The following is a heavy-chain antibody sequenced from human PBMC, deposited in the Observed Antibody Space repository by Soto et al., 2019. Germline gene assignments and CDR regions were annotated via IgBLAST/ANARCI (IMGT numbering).Heavy chain of an antibody. CDR1: GGTFSSYT. CDR2: IIPILGIA. CDR3: ASNIVVVPAARSDPCYYYYYMYV. Sequence: QVQLVQSGAEVKKPGSSVKVSCKASGGTFSSYTISWVRQAPGQGLEWMGRIIPILGIANYAQKFQGRVTITADKSTSTAYMELSSLRSEDTAVYYCASNIVVVPAARSDPCYYYYYMYVWGKGTTGTGSS. V-gene: IGHV1-69*02. D-gene: IGHD2-2*01. J-gene: IGHJ6*03.